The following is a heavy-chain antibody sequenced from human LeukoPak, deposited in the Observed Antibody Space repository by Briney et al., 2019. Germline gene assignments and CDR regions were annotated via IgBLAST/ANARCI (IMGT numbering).Heavy chain of an antibody. CDR3: ARGPYSYDSSGAFDI. D-gene: IGHD3-22*01. CDR1: GGSISSHS. CDR2: IFTSGNT. J-gene: IGHJ3*02. Sequence: SETLSLTCTVSGGSISSHSWSWIRQPAGKGLEWIGRIFTSGNTYYNPSLKSRVIMSVDTSKNQFSLKLSSVTAADTAVYFCARGPYSYDSSGAFDIWGQGTMVTVSS. V-gene: IGHV4-4*07.